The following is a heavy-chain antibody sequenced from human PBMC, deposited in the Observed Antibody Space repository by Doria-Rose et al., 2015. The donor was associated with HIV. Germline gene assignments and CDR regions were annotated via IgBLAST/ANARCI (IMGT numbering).Heavy chain of an antibody. D-gene: IGHD3-10*01. CDR2: ISSSGTT. CDR1: GDSISSGDSF. V-gene: IGHV4-30-4*01. J-gene: IGHJ4*02. Sequence: QVQLQESGPGLVRPSQTLSLTCTVSGDSISSGDSFWSWIRQPPGKGPEWIGYISSSGTTYYYPSLRGRLTISLDASKNQSSPNLNSVTAADTAVYYCARARNYGFPHFFDFWGQGTLVTVSS. CDR3: ARARNYGFPHFFDF.